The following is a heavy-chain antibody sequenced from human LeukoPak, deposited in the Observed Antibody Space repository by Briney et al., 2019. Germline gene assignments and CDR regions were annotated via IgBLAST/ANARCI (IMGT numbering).Heavy chain of an antibody. CDR3: AELGITMIGGV. CDR1: GFTFSDYD. Sequence: GGSLRLSCAASGFTFSDYDMNWVRQAPGKGLEWVSYISSTGSVIYYSDSVKGRFTISRENTKQSIYLQMNSLRTEDTAVYYCAELGITMIGGVWGKGTTVTISS. D-gene: IGHD3-10*02. V-gene: IGHV3-48*03. CDR2: ISSTGSVI. J-gene: IGHJ6*04.